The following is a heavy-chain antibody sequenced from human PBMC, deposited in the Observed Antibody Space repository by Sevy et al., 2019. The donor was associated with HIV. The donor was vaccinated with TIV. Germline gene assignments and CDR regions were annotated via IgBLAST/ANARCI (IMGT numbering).Heavy chain of an antibody. V-gene: IGHV3-7*01. D-gene: IGHD1-26*01. CDR1: GFTFSNYW. CDR2: INQDGSDK. Sequence: GGSLRLSCAASGFTFSNYWMTWVRQAPGKGLEWVANINQDGSDKYYVDSMKGRFTISEDNAKNSLYLQMNSLRAEETAVYYCARESVGATTHFDYWGQGTLVTVSS. J-gene: IGHJ4*02. CDR3: ARESVGATTHFDY.